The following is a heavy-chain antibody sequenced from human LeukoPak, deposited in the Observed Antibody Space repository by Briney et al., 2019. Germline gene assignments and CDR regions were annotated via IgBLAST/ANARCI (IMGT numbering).Heavy chain of an antibody. CDR2: ISSSSSYI. Sequence: PGGSLRLSCAASGFTFSSYSMNWVRQAPGKGLEWVSSISSSSSYIYYADSVKGRFTISRDNAKNSLYLQMNSLRAEDTAVYYCARDKGPSYYYGMDVWGQGTTVTVSS. CDR3: ARDKGPSYYYGMDV. CDR1: GFTFSSYS. J-gene: IGHJ6*02. V-gene: IGHV3-21*01.